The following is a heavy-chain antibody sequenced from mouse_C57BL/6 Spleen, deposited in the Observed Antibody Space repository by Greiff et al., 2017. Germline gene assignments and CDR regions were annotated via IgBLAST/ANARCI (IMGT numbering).Heavy chain of an antibody. CDR2: IRLKSDNYAT. Sequence: EVKLEESGGGLVQPGGSMKLSCVASGFTFSNYWMNWVRQSPEKGLEWVAQIRLKSDNYATHYAESVKGRFTISRDESKSSVYLQMNNLRAGDTGMYYCTGYYGSSLMDYWGQGTSVTVSS. J-gene: IGHJ4*01. D-gene: IGHD1-1*01. CDR1: GFTFSNYW. CDR3: TGYYGSSLMDY. V-gene: IGHV6-3*01.